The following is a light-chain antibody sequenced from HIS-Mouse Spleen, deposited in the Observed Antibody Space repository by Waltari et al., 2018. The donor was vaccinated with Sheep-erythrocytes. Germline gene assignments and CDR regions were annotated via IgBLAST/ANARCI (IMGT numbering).Light chain of an antibody. V-gene: IGLV2-23*01. CDR3: CSYAGSSTYVV. CDR1: SSDVGSYNL. J-gene: IGLJ2*01. CDR2: EGS. Sequence: QSALTQPASVSGSPGQSIPIPCPGTSSDVGSYNLFSWYQQHPGKAPKLMIYEGSKRPSGVSNRFSGSKSGNTASLTISGLQAEDEADYYCCSYAGSSTYVVFGGGTKLTVL.